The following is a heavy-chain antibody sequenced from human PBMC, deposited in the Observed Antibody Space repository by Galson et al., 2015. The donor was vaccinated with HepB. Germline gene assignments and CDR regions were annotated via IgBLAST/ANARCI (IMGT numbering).Heavy chain of an antibody. CDR3: AKDEGDGYNLGY. CDR2: ISYDRSKK. J-gene: IGHJ4*02. V-gene: IGHV3-30*18. CDR1: GVTFSSYA. D-gene: IGHD5-24*01. Sequence: SLRLSCTASGVTFSSYAMRWVRQAPGKGLEWVAVISYDRSKKYYADSVKGRFTISKDNSKNTRYLKMNSLRAEDTAVYYCAKDEGDGYNLGYWGQGTLVTVSS.